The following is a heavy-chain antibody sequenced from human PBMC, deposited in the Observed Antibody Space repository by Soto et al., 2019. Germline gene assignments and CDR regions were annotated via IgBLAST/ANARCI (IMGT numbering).Heavy chain of an antibody. CDR1: GFTFSSYS. D-gene: IGHD3-3*01. CDR2: ISSSSSTI. J-gene: IGHJ4*02. Sequence: PGGSLRLSCAASGFTFSSYSMNWVRQAPGKGLEWVSYISSSSSTIYYADSVKGRFTISRDNAKNSLYLQMNSLRAEDTAVYYCARDLYYDFWSGYFPFDYWGQGTLVTVSS. CDR3: ARDLYYDFWSGYFPFDY. V-gene: IGHV3-48*01.